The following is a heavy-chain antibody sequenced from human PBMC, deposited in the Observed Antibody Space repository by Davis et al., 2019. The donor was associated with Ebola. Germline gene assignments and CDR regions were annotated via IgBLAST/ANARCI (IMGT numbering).Heavy chain of an antibody. CDR1: GFAFSDYP. Sequence: GESLKISCAASGFAFSDYPMSWVRQVPGKGLEWVSAISHSGVHTYFADSVKGRFSISRDNSKNTIYLHMSSLRAEDTAVYFCAKVATDAHTYGYVGLDSWGQGALVTVSS. V-gene: IGHV3-23*01. CDR2: ISHSGVHT. CDR3: AKVATDAHTYGYVGLDS. J-gene: IGHJ5*01. D-gene: IGHD5-18*01.